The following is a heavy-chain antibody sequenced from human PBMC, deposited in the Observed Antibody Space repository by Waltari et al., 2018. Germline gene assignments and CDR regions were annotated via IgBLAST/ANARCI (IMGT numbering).Heavy chain of an antibody. CDR2: IIPILGIA. V-gene: IGHV1-69*08. D-gene: IGHD2-21*02. J-gene: IGHJ3*02. Sequence: QVQLVQSGAEVKKPGSSVKVSCKASGGTFSSYTISWVRQAPGQGLEWMGRIIPILGIANYAQKFQGRVTITADKSTSTAYMELSSLRSEDTAVYYCARDRVVVTTKGGAFDIWGQGTMVTVSS. CDR3: ARDRVVVTTKGGAFDI. CDR1: GGTFSSYT.